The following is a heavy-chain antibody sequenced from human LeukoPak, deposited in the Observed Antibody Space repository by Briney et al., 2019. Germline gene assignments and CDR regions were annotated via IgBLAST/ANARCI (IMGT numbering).Heavy chain of an antibody. CDR3: ILLEWLNY. V-gene: IGHV1-18*01. J-gene: IGHJ4*02. Sequence: GASVKVSCKASGYTFTSYGISWVQQAPGQGLEWMGWISAYNGNTNYAQKLQGRVTMTTDTSTSTAYMELRSLRPDDTAVYYCILLEWLNYWGQGTLVTVSS. D-gene: IGHD3-3*01. CDR2: ISAYNGNT. CDR1: GYTFTSYG.